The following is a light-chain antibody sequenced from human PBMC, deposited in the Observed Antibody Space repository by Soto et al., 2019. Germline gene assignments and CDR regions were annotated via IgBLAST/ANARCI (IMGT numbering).Light chain of an antibody. J-gene: IGLJ1*01. CDR3: RSCTGSLTPYV. Sequence: QSALTQPASVSGSPGQSVTISCTGTSSDIGGYNDVWWYQQHPGKAPNLIIYEVDSRPSGVSNRFSGSKSGNAASLTISGLRAEDEADSYCRSCTGSLTPYVFGTGTKLTVL. CDR1: SSDIGGYND. CDR2: EVD. V-gene: IGLV2-14*01.